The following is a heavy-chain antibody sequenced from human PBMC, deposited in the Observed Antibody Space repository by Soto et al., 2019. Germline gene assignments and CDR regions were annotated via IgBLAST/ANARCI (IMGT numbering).Heavy chain of an antibody. V-gene: IGHV4-59*01. CDR1: GGSISRYY. Sequence: PSETLSLACTVSGGSISRYYWSWIRQPPGKGLEWIGYMFYTGSTNYNPSFNSRVTLSVDTSKSRFSLRLNSMTAADTAVYYCARVYSSNFFDLWGQGAPVTVSS. CDR3: ARVYSSNFFDL. CDR2: MFYTGST. D-gene: IGHD6-13*01. J-gene: IGHJ4*02.